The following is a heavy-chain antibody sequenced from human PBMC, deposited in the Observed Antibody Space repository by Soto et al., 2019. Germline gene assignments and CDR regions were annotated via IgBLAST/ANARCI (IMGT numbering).Heavy chain of an antibody. CDR1: GFTFGSYG. D-gene: IGHD3-10*01. CDR2: ISYDGSNK. V-gene: IGHV3-30*18. CDR3: AKDAHTYYYGSGSYYNYYYYYYGMDV. Sequence: GGSLRLSCAASGFTFGSYGMHWVRQAPGKGLEWVAVISYDGSNKYYADSVKGRFTISRDNSKNTLYLQMNSLRAEDTAVYYCAKDAHTYYYGSGSYYNYYYYYYGMDVWGQGTTVTVSS. J-gene: IGHJ6*02.